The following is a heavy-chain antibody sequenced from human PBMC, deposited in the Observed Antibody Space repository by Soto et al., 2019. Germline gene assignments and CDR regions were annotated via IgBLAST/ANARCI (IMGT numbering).Heavy chain of an antibody. CDR3: ARRTTVTSYFDY. CDR2: INHSGST. J-gene: IGHJ4*02. D-gene: IGHD4-17*01. Sequence: SETLSLTCAVYGGSFSGYYWSWIRQPPGKGLEWIGEINHSGSTNYNPSLKSRVTISVDTSKNQFSLKLSSVTAADTAVYYCARRTTVTSYFDYWGQGTLVTVSS. V-gene: IGHV4-34*01. CDR1: GGSFSGYY.